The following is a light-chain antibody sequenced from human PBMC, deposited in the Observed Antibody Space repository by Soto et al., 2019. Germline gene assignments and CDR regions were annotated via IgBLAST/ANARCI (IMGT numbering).Light chain of an antibody. CDR1: QSVTTN. Sequence: EVVMTQSPATLSVSPGERVTFSCRASQSVTTNLAWYQHKPGQSPRLLISGASTGASGIPPRFSGSGSGTEFTLTIDRLQSEDFAVYYCQQYTDWPPLTFGGGTKVDIK. CDR3: QQYTDWPPLT. CDR2: GAS. V-gene: IGKV3-15*01. J-gene: IGKJ4*01.